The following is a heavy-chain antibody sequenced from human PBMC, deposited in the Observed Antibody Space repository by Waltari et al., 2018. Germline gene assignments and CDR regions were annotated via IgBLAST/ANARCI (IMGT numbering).Heavy chain of an antibody. V-gene: IGHV1-2*06. J-gene: IGHJ4*02. D-gene: IGHD6-6*01. Sequence: QVQLVQSGAEVKKPGASVKVSCKASGYTFTGYYMHWVRQAHGQGLEWMGRINPNSGGTNYAQKFQGRVTMTRDTSISTAYMELSRLRSDDTAVYYCATSTGGDSSSNGVWVFDYWGQGTLVTVSS. CDR3: ATSTGGDSSSNGVWVFDY. CDR2: INPNSGGT. CDR1: GYTFTGYY.